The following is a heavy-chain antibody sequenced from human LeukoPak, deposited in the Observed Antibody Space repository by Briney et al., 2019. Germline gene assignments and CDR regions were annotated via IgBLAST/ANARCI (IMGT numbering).Heavy chain of an antibody. V-gene: IGHV4-30-4*01. Sequence: PSETLSLTCTVSGGSISSGDYYWSWIRQPPGKGLEWIGYIYYSGSTYYNPSLKSRVTISVDTSKNQFSLKLSSVTAADTAVYYCAREETDYYDSSEGFDPWGQGTLVTVSS. CDR3: AREETDYYDSSEGFDP. CDR1: GGSISSGDYY. J-gene: IGHJ5*02. D-gene: IGHD3-22*01. CDR2: IYYSGST.